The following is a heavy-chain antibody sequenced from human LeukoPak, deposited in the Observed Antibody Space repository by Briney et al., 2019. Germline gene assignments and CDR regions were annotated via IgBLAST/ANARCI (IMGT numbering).Heavy chain of an antibody. Sequence: ASVKVSCKASGYTFTGYYMHWVRQAPGQGLEWMGWINPNSGGTNYTQKFQGRVTMTRDTSISTAYMELSRLRSDDTAVYYCARLRDIAARRGFDTWGQGTLATVSS. CDR2: INPNSGGT. V-gene: IGHV1-2*02. D-gene: IGHD6-6*01. CDR1: GYTFTGYY. J-gene: IGHJ5*02. CDR3: ARLRDIAARRGFDT.